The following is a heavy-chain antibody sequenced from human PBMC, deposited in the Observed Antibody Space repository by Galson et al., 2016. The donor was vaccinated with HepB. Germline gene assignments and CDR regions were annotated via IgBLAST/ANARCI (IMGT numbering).Heavy chain of an antibody. D-gene: IGHD5-18*01. Sequence: SLRLSCAASGFTVSGNDMSWVRQAPGKGLEWVSSISTSSIYTYYADSVKGRFTISRDNAKNSLYLQMNSLRAEDTAVYYCARDGGYNYGFPYDYWGQGALVTVSS. V-gene: IGHV3-21*01. CDR2: ISTSSIYT. CDR3: ARDGGYNYGFPYDY. CDR1: GFTVSGND. J-gene: IGHJ4*02.